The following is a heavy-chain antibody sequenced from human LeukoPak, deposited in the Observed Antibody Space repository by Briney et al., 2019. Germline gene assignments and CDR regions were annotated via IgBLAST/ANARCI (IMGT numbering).Heavy chain of an antibody. Sequence: GGSLRLSCATSGFTFSSYSMNWVRQAPGKGLEWVSSISSSSSYIYYADSVKGRFTISRDNAKNSLCLQMNSLRAEDTAVYYCARDQNRESVSAGAFDIWGQGTMVTVSS. CDR1: GFTFSSYS. J-gene: IGHJ3*02. CDR3: ARDQNRESVSAGAFDI. CDR2: ISSSSSYI. V-gene: IGHV3-21*01. D-gene: IGHD1-14*01.